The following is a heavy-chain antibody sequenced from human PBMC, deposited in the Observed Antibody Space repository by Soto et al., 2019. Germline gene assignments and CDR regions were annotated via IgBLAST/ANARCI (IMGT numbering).Heavy chain of an antibody. CDR2: ISSSSSYI. Sequence: GGSLRLSCAASGFTFSSYSMNWVRQAPGMGLEWVSSISSSSSYIYYADSVKGRFTISRDNAKNSLYLQMNSLRAEDTAVYYCASDSIAAAGSFDYWGQGTLVTVS. V-gene: IGHV3-21*01. J-gene: IGHJ4*02. D-gene: IGHD6-13*01. CDR3: ASDSIAAAGSFDY. CDR1: GFTFSSYS.